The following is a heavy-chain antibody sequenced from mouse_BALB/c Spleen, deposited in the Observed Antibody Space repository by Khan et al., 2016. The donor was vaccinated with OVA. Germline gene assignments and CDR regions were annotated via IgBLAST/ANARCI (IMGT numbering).Heavy chain of an antibody. V-gene: IGHV1-5*01. CDR3: TRFGYLFAY. CDR2: IYPGNSDT. Sequence: VQLQQSGTVLARPGTSVKMSCKASGYTFTSYWMHWVKQRPGQGLEWIGAIYPGNSDTSYNQKFKGKAKLTAVTSTSTAYMELSSQTNEDSAVYYCTRFGYLFAYWGQGTLVTVSA. J-gene: IGHJ3*01. CDR1: GYTFTSYW. D-gene: IGHD2-2*01.